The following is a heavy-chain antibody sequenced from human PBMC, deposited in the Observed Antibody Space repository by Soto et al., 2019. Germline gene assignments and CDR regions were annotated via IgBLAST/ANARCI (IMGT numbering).Heavy chain of an antibody. CDR1: GFTFSNAW. CDR2: IKSKTDGRTT. Sequence: EVRLVESGGGLVKPGGSLRLSCAASGFTFSNAWMSWVRQAPGKGLEWVGRIKSKTDGRTTDYAAPVKGRFTISRDDSQTTLDLQMNSRKTEDTAVYHCTTRRWVGEFDTAYFDYWGQGTLVTVSS. D-gene: IGHD3-10*01. V-gene: IGHV3-15*01. J-gene: IGHJ4*02. CDR3: TTRRWVGEFDTAYFDY.